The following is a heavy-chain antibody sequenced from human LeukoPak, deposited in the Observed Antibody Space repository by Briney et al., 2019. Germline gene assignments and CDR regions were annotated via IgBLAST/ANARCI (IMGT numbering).Heavy chain of an antibody. Sequence: GRSLRLSCAASGFTFSSYAMHWVRQAPGKGLEWVAVISYHGSNKYYADSVKGRFTISRDNSKNTLYLQMNSLRAEDTAVYYCARADTDGGYYYYYGMDVWGQGTTVTVSS. CDR1: GFTFSSYA. J-gene: IGHJ6*02. CDR3: ARADTDGGYYYYYGMDV. CDR2: ISYHGSNK. V-gene: IGHV3-30-3*01. D-gene: IGHD3-10*01.